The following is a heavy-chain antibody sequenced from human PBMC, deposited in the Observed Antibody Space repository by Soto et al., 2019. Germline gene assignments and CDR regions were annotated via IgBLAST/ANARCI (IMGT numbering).Heavy chain of an antibody. Sequence: QVQLVQSGAEVKKPGASVKVSCKASGDTFTSYNMHWVRQAPGQGLEWVGMINPLGFSTTYAQKFRGSDTITRDTSPSTVYLERTNLRSDDTAVYYCARAAGRFGELYWFDPGGQGTLVTVSP. CDR1: GDTFTSYN. D-gene: IGHD3-10*01. J-gene: IGHJ5*02. CDR2: INPLGFST. CDR3: ARAAGRFGELYWFDP. V-gene: IGHV1-46*01.